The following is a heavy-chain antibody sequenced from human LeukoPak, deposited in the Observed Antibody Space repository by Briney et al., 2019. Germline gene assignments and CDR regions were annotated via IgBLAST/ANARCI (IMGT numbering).Heavy chain of an antibody. V-gene: IGHV1-2*04. CDR2: INPNSGGT. CDR1: GYTFTGYY. J-gene: IGHJ4*02. D-gene: IGHD3-9*01. Sequence: ASVKVSCKASGYTFTGYYMHWVRQAPGQGLEWMGWINPNSGGTNYAQKFQGWVTMTRDTSISTAYVELSRLRSDDTAVYYCARRGEILTGYYHFDYWGQGTLVTVSS. CDR3: ARRGEILTGYYHFDY.